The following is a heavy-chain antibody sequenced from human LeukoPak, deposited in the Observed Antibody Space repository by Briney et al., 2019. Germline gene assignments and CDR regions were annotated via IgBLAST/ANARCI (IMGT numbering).Heavy chain of an antibody. Sequence: GGSLRLSCAASGFTFSSYAMSWVRQAPGKGLEWVAVISYDGSNKYYADSVKGRFTISRDNSKNTLYLQMNSLRAEDTAVYYCAKEDSGTYRSSHFDYWGQGTLVTVSS. J-gene: IGHJ4*02. CDR3: AKEDSGTYRSSHFDY. CDR2: ISYDGSNK. V-gene: IGHV3-30*18. CDR1: GFTFSSYA. D-gene: IGHD1-26*01.